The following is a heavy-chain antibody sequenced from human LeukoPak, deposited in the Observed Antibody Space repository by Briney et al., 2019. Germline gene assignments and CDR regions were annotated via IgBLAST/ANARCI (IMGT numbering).Heavy chain of an antibody. CDR1: GYSVTSYG. J-gene: IGHJ6*03. Sequence: ESLKLTCKGSGYSVTSYGIGWVRQIHGKGLEWMGIIYPGDSDTRYSPSFQGQVTISADKSISTAYLQWSSLKASDTAMYYCARHSAEEDRYDIWSGELGYMDVWGKGTTVTVSS. V-gene: IGHV5-51*01. CDR3: ARHSAEEDRYDIWSGELGYMDV. CDR2: IYPGDSDT. D-gene: IGHD3-3*01.